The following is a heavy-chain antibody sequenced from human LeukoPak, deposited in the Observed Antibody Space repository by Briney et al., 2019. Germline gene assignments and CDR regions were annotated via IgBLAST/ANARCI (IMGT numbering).Heavy chain of an antibody. D-gene: IGHD2-21*02. J-gene: IGHJ4*02. CDR1: GYTFTTYD. V-gene: IGHV1-8*02. Sequence: ASVKVSCKASGYTFTTYDIHWVRQATGQGLEWMGWMNPNSGNTGYAQEFQGRVSMTRDTSISTAYMELSSLTSEDTAVYYCAGTSNLAYCGGDCDAISMFDYWGQGTLVTVSS. CDR3: AGTSNLAYCGGDCDAISMFDY. CDR2: MNPNSGNT.